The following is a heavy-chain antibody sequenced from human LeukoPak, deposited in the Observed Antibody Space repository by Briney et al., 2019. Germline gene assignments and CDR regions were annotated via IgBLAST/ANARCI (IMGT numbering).Heavy chain of an antibody. D-gene: IGHD5-12*01. J-gene: IGHJ4*02. V-gene: IGHV3-30-3*01. CDR2: LSHDGSNK. Sequence: GGSLRLSYAASGFTFSSYAMHWVRQAPGKGLEWVAILSHDGSNKYYADSVKGRFTISRDNSKSTLYLQMNSLRTEGTAVYFCARESTVAIDYWGQGTLVTVSS. CDR3: ARESTVAIDY. CDR1: GFTFSSYA.